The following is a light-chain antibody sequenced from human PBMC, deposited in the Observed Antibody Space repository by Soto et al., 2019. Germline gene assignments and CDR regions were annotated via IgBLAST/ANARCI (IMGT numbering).Light chain of an antibody. Sequence: DIQMTQSPSTISASVGDRVTSTCRASEIVSNDFAWVQQRPGEGPKLLIYEISSLGSGVPSRFSGSGSATGTEFTLTISSLQPDDLATYYCQQYYSNPWTFGQGTKVDIK. V-gene: IGKV1-5*01. J-gene: IGKJ1*01. CDR3: QQYYSNPWT. CDR2: EIS. CDR1: EIVSND.